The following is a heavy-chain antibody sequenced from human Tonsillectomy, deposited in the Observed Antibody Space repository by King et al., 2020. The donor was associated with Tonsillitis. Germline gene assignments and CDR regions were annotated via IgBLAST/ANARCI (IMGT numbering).Heavy chain of an antibody. V-gene: IGHV4-39*07. CDR1: GGSISSSNYY. CDR3: ARDTRSAFWICYYTAYNWFDP. CDR2: IYYSRST. D-gene: IGHD3-3*01. J-gene: IGHJ5*02. Sequence: QLQESGPGLVKPSETLSLTCTVSGGSISSSNYYWGWIRQPPGKGLEWIGRIYYSRSTYYNASLKSRVTISVDTSKNQFSLKLSSVTAADTAVYYCARDTRSAFWICYYTAYNWFDPLGQGTLVTVSS.